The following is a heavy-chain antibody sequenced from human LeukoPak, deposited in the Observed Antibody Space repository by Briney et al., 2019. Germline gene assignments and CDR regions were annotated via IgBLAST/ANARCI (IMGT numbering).Heavy chain of an antibody. V-gene: IGHV3-7*01. Sequence: GGSLRLSCAASGFTFPNYAMSWVRQAPGKGLEWVANIKQDGSEKYYVDSVKGRFTISRDNAKNSLYLQMNSLRAEDTAVYYCARAYYYDSSGYLGPNFDYWGQGTLVTVSS. D-gene: IGHD3-22*01. J-gene: IGHJ4*02. CDR1: GFTFPNYA. CDR2: IKQDGSEK. CDR3: ARAYYYDSSGYLGPNFDY.